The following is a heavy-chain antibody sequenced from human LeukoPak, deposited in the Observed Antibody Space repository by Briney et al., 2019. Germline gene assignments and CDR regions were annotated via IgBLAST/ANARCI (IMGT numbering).Heavy chain of an antibody. J-gene: IGHJ3*02. D-gene: IGHD2-15*01. Sequence: ASVKVSCKASGYTFSTYGFSWVRQAPGQGLEWMGWISGYNGNTNYARKFQGRVTLTTDTSTSTAYMELRSLRFDDTAVYYCARDSWGAPNAFDIWGQGTMVTVSS. CDR2: ISGYNGNT. CDR3: ARDSWGAPNAFDI. V-gene: IGHV1-18*01. CDR1: GYTFSTYG.